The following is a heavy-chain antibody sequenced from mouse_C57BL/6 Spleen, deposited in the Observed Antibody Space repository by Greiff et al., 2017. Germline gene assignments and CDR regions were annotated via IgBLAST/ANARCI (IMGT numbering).Heavy chain of an antibody. Sequence: EVQVVESEGGLVQPGSSMKLSCTASGFTFSDYYMAWVRQVPEKGLEWVANINYDGSSTYYLDSLKSRFIISRDNAKNILYLQMSSLKSEDTATYYCARGDSNHFDYWGQGTTLTVSS. D-gene: IGHD2-5*01. CDR1: GFTFSDYY. J-gene: IGHJ2*01. V-gene: IGHV5-16*01. CDR3: ARGDSNHFDY. CDR2: INYDGSST.